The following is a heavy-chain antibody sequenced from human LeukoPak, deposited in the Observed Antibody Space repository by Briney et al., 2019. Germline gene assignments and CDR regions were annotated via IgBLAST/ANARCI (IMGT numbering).Heavy chain of an antibody. D-gene: IGHD6-19*01. CDR3: TKIVGRSGVYFHH. V-gene: IGHV3-23*01. Sequence: PGGSLRLSCAASGFTFSSYAMSWVRQPPGKGLEWVSAIIGSGGSTYYAASVKGRFTISRDNSKNTLYLQMNSLRAEDTAVYYCTKIVGRSGVYFHHGGQGTLVTVSS. CDR1: GFTFSSYA. J-gene: IGHJ4*02. CDR2: IIGSGGST.